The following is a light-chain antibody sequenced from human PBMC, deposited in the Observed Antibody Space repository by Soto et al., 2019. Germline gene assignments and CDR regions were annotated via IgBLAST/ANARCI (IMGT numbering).Light chain of an antibody. V-gene: IGKV3-20*01. J-gene: IGKJ1*01. CDR3: QQYGSSLAWT. CDR2: GAS. CDR1: QSVSSSY. Sequence: EIVLTQSPGTLSLSPGERATLSCRASQSVSSSYLAWYQQKPGQAPRLLIYGASSRATGIPDRFSGSGSRTDFTLTIIRLEPEDFAVYYCQQYGSSLAWTFGQGTKVEIK.